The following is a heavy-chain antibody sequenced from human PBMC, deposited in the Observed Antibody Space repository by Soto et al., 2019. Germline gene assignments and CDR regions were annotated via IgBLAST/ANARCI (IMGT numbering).Heavy chain of an antibody. J-gene: IGHJ6*02. D-gene: IGHD5-12*01. CDR2: INPSGGYT. CDR1: GYTFTSYY. CDR3: AREGVAPYYYYGMDV. Sequence: ASVKVSCKASGYTFTSYYMNWVRQAPGQGLEWLGIINPSGGYTTYAQRFLGRVTMTTDTSTSTAYMELRSLRSDGTAVYYCAREGVAPYYYYGMDVWGQGTPVTVSS. V-gene: IGHV1-46*01.